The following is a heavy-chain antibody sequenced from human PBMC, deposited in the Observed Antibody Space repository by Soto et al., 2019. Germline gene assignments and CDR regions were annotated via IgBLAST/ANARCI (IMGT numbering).Heavy chain of an antibody. CDR1: GYTFTSYA. D-gene: IGHD3-10*01. Sequence: ASVKVSCKASGYTFTSYAMHWVRQAPGQRLEWMGWINAGNGNTKYSQKFQGRVTITRDTSASTAYMELSSLSAEDTALYYCAKFHGSGTYYNFPDYWGQGTLVTVSS. V-gene: IGHV1-3*01. J-gene: IGHJ4*02. CDR2: INAGNGNT. CDR3: AKFHGSGTYYNFPDY.